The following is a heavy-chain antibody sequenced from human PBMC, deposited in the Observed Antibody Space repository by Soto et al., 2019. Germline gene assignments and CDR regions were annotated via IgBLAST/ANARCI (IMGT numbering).Heavy chain of an antibody. CDR3: ARVPFVGYFDWLDP. D-gene: IGHD3-9*01. V-gene: IGHV4-59*01. CDR2: MHHTQGT. CDR1: GASISSYY. Sequence: TSETLSLTCSVSGASISSYYWTWIRQPPGGGLEWIGYMHHTQGTNDNPSLRGRVHMSIDTSMNQFSLRLTSVTAADTAVYYCARVPFVGYFDWLDPWGHGTLVTVSS. J-gene: IGHJ5*02.